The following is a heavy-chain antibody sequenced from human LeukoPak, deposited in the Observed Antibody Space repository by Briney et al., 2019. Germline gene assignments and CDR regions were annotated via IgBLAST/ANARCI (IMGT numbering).Heavy chain of an antibody. V-gene: IGHV3-7*03. CDR1: GFTFSSYV. CDR2: INHNGNVN. D-gene: IGHD3-16*01. CDR3: ARGGGLDV. J-gene: IGHJ6*02. Sequence: GGSLRLSCAASGFTFSSYVMSWARQAPGKGLEWVASINHNGNVNYYVDSVKGRFTISRDNAKNSLYLQMSNLRAEDTAVYFCARGGGLDVWGQGATVTVSS.